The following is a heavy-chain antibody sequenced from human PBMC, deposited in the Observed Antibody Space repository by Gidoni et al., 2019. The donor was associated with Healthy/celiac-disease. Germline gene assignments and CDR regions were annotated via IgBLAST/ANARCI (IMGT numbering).Heavy chain of an antibody. CDR3: TRPLYSSGWYEVDY. Sequence: EVQLVESGGGLVQPGGSLKLSCAASGFTFSGSAMHWVRQASGKGLGWVGRIRSKANSYATAYAASVKGRFTISRDDSKNTAYLQMNSLKTEDTAVYYCTRPLYSSGWYEVDYWGQGTLVTVSS. J-gene: IGHJ4*02. D-gene: IGHD6-19*01. CDR2: IRSKANSYAT. CDR1: GFTFSGSA. V-gene: IGHV3-73*02.